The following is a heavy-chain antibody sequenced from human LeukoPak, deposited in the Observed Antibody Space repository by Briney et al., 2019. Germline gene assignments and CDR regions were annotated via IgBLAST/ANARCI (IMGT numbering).Heavy chain of an antibody. V-gene: IGHV3-11*06. Sequence: RGSLRLSCAPSGFTFSDYYMSSIREAPGKGREWVSYICSSSSYIYYADSVKGRFTISRDNAKNYLYLQMNSLRAEDTAVYYCARDRRGSGWSDDAFDIWGQGTMVTVSS. J-gene: IGHJ3*02. CDR2: ICSSSSYI. CDR3: ARDRRGSGWSDDAFDI. CDR1: GFTFSDYY. D-gene: IGHD6-19*01.